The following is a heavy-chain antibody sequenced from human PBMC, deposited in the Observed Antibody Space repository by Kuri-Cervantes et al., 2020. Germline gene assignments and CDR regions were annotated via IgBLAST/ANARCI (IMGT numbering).Heavy chain of an antibody. J-gene: IGHJ4*02. V-gene: IGHV3-30-3*01. CDR3: ARDLPTGGYSYGTPLEGFDY. D-gene: IGHD5-18*01. CDR2: ISYEGSNK. Sequence: GGSLRLSCAASGFTFSSYAMHWVRQAPGKGLEWVAVISYEGSNKYYADSVKGRFTISRDNSKNTLYLQMNSLRAEDTAVYYCARDLPTGGYSYGTPLEGFDYWGQGTLVTVSS. CDR1: GFTFSSYA.